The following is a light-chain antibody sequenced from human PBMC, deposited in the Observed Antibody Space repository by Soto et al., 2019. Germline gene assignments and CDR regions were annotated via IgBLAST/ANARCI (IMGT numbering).Light chain of an antibody. V-gene: IGKV3-20*01. CDR3: HQYGSSAWT. CDR2: GAS. J-gene: IGKJ1*01. Sequence: EIVLTQSPGTLSLSPVERATLSCRASQSVSGSYLAWYQQKPGQAPRLLIYGASSRATGIPDRFSGSGSGTDFTLTISRLEPEDFAVYYCHQYGSSAWTFGQGTTVDIK. CDR1: QSVSGSY.